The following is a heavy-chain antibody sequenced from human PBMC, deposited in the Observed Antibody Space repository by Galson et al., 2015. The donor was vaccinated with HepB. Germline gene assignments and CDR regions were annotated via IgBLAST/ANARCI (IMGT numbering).Heavy chain of an antibody. CDR2: IYSSTTT. CDR3: ARDQGDDYVNHYYYHGMDV. Sequence: SLRLSCAPSGFTVSGNYMSWVRQAPGKGLEWVSLIYSSTTTYYADSVKGRFTISRDNSKNALYLQMNSLRAEDTAVYYCARDQGDDYVNHYYYHGMDVWGQGTTVTVSS. CDR1: GFTVSGNY. J-gene: IGHJ6*02. V-gene: IGHV3-66*03. D-gene: IGHD3-16*01.